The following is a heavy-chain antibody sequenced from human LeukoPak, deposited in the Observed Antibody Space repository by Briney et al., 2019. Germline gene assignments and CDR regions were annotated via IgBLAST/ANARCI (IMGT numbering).Heavy chain of an antibody. CDR3: AKSDYAEGGIEY. D-gene: IGHD4-17*01. V-gene: IGHV3-23*01. CDR1: GFTFSSYA. J-gene: IGHJ4*02. CDR2: ISGSGGST. Sequence: GGSLRLSCAASGFTFSSYAMSWVRQAPGKGLEWVSAISGSGGSTYYADSVKGRFTISRDNSKNTLYLQMNSLKPEDTAMYYCAKSDYAEGGIEYWGQGTLVTVSS.